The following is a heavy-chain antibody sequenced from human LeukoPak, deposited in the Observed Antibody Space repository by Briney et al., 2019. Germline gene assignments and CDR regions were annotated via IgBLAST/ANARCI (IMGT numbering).Heavy chain of an antibody. J-gene: IGHJ5*02. Sequence: PSETLSLTCTVSGGSISSSSYYWGWIRQPPGKGLEWIGYIYYSGSTYYNPSLKSRVTISVDTSKNQFSLKLSSVTAADTAVYYCARVGGSGSYSWFDPWGQGTLVTVSS. V-gene: IGHV4-30-4*08. D-gene: IGHD3-10*01. CDR3: ARVGGSGSYSWFDP. CDR1: GGSISSSSYY. CDR2: IYYSGST.